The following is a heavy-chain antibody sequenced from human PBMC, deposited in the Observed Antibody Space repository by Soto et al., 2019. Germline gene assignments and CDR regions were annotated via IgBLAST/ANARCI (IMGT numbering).Heavy chain of an antibody. V-gene: IGHV1-3*01. Sequence: ASVKVSCKASGYTFTSYAMHWVRQAPGQRLEWMGWINAGNGNTKYSQKFQGRVTITRDTSASTAYMELSSLRSEDTAVYYCARDYYDSSGYWKYYFDYWGQGTLVTVSS. CDR2: INAGNGNT. D-gene: IGHD3-22*01. CDR1: GYTFTSYA. CDR3: ARDYYDSSGYWKYYFDY. J-gene: IGHJ4*02.